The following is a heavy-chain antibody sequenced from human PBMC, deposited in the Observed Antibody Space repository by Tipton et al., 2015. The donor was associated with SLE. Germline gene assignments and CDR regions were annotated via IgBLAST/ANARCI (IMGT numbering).Heavy chain of an antibody. D-gene: IGHD3-22*01. CDR1: GASMNSGTDY. CDR2: IYSTGSRPGGT. J-gene: IGHJ4*02. V-gene: IGHV4-61*09. CDR3: ARDEYRYDTTGYHLLGHFDF. Sequence: TLSLTCTVSGASMNSGTDYWSWIRQPAGKGLEWIGHIYSTGSRPGGTDYNPSLQSRVTISLDSSKNQFSLRLSSVTATDTAIYYCARDEYRYDTTGYHLLGHFDFWGQGTLVTVSS.